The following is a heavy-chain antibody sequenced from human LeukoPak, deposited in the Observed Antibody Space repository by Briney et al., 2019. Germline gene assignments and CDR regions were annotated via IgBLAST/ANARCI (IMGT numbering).Heavy chain of an antibody. CDR3: ARHSSYYKPTTGTFDY. J-gene: IGHJ4*02. CDR1: GDSVTGRNFY. D-gene: IGHD1-1*01. CDR2: ILYSGST. Sequence: SETLSLTCTVSGDSVTGRNFYWGWIRQPPGKGLEWIGSILYSGSTYYYPSLKSRVIISVDTSKNQFSLELSSVTAADTAVYYCARHSSYYKPTTGTFDYWGQGALVTVSS. V-gene: IGHV4-39*01.